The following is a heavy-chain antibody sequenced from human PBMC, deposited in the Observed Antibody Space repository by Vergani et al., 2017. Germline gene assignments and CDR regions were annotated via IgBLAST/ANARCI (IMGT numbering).Heavy chain of an antibody. CDR2: IIPIFGTA. CDR3: AVDQDSVVVPARVLATGSAHYYGMDV. J-gene: IGHJ6*02. CDR1: GGTFSSYA. D-gene: IGHD2-2*01. Sequence: QVQLVQSGAEVKKPGSSVKVSCKASGGTFSSYAISWVRQAPGQGLEWMGGIIPIFGTANYAQKFQGRVTITADESTSTAYMELSSLRFEDTAVYYCAVDQDSVVVPARVLATGSAHYYGMDVWGQGTTVTVSS. V-gene: IGHV1-69*01.